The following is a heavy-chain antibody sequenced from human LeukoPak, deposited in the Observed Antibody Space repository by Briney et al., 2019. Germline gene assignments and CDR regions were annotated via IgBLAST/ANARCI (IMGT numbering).Heavy chain of an antibody. CDR3: ARLVRSDAFDI. CDR2: IYYSGST. Sequence: SETLSLTCTVSGGSISSSSYYWGWIRQPPGKGLEWIGNIYYSGSTYYNPSLKIRVTISVDTSKNQFSLKLSSVTAADTAVYYCARLVRSDAFDIWGQGTMVTVSS. J-gene: IGHJ3*02. V-gene: IGHV4-39*01. CDR1: GGSISSSSYY. D-gene: IGHD2/OR15-2a*01.